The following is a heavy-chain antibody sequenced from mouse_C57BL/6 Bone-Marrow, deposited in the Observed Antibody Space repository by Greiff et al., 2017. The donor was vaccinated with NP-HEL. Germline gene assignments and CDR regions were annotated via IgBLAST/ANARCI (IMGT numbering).Heavy chain of an antibody. CDR1: GFNIKDDY. V-gene: IGHV14-4*01. Sequence: EVQLVESGAELVRPGASVKLSCTASGFNIKDDYMHWVKQRPEQGLEWIGWIDPENGDTEYASKFQGKATITADTSSNTAYLQLSSLTSEDTAVYYCTLSFFDYWGQGTTLTVSS. D-gene: IGHD1-1*01. J-gene: IGHJ2*01. CDR3: TLSFFDY. CDR2: IDPENGDT.